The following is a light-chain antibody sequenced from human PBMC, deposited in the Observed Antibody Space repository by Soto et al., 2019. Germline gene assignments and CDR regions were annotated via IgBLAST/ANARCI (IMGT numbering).Light chain of an antibody. Sequence: EIVLTQSPATLSLSPGQRATLSCRASQTVSSSYLAWYQQKPGQAPRLLIYDASDRATGIPARFSGSGSGTDFTLTISSLEPEDFAVYYCQQRGDWPLYTFGQGTKVEIK. J-gene: IGKJ2*01. CDR2: DAS. CDR3: QQRGDWPLYT. V-gene: IGKV3-11*01. CDR1: QTVSSSY.